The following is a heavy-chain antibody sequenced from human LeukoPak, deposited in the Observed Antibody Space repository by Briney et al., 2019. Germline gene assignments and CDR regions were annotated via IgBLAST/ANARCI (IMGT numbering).Heavy chain of an antibody. CDR2: ITGGGRDT. D-gene: IGHD4-17*01. CDR1: GFTFSSYW. V-gene: IGHV3-23*01. J-gene: IGHJ5*02. CDR3: AKAPYGEFEWGTWFDP. Sequence: GGSLRLSCAASGFTFSSYWMSWVRQAPGKGLEWVAGITGGGRDTYYADSVKGRFTVSRDNSKNTPYLQMSSLRDADTAVYFCAKAPYGEFEWGTWFDPWGQGSLVTVSS.